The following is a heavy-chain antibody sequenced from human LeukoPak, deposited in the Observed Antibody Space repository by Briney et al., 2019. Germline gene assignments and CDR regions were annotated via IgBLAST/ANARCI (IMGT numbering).Heavy chain of an antibody. V-gene: IGHV3-30-3*02. D-gene: IGHD4-23*01. CDR1: GFTFSSYA. Sequence: GGSLRLSCAASGFTFSSYATHWVRQAPGKGLEWVAVISYDGSNKYYADSVKGRFTISRDNSKNTLYLQMNSLRAEDTAVYHCAKYAPPTTVVTRYFDYWGQGTLVTVSS. CDR3: AKYAPPTTVVTRYFDY. CDR2: ISYDGSNK. J-gene: IGHJ4*02.